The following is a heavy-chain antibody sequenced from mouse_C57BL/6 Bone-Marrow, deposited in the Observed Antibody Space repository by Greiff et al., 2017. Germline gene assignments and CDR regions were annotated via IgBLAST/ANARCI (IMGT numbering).Heavy chain of an antibody. D-gene: IGHD2-5*01. Sequence: EVQLQQSGPELVKPGASVKISCKASGYTFTDYYMNWVKQSHGKSLEWIGDINPNNGGTSYNQKFKGKATLTVDKSSSTAYMELRSLTSEDSAVYYCATYYSNDVAYWGQGTLVTVSA. V-gene: IGHV1-26*01. CDR1: GYTFTDYY. J-gene: IGHJ3*01. CDR2: INPNNGGT. CDR3: ATYYSNDVAY.